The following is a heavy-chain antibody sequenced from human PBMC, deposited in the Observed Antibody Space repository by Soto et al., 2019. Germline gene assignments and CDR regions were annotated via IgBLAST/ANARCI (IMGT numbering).Heavy chain of an antibody. J-gene: IGHJ3*02. CDR2: IIPIFGTA. CDR3: AREGGTTRLAFDI. CDR1: GGTFSSYA. V-gene: IGHV1-69*13. Sequence: GASVKVSCKASGGTFSSYAISWVRQAPGQGLEWMGGIIPIFGTANYAQKFQGRVTITADESTSTAYMELSSLRSEDTAVYYCAREGGTTRLAFDIWGQGTMVTVSS. D-gene: IGHD1-1*01.